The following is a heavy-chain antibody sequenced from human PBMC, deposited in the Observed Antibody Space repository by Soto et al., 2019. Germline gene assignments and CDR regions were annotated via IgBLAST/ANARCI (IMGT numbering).Heavy chain of an antibody. V-gene: IGHV3-48*02. CDR1: GFSLANFP. D-gene: IGHD6-19*01. Sequence: GGSLRLSCVGSGFSLANFPMNWVRQTPGKGLEWISYISPRGDNIYYTESVKGRFTISRDNARNSLYLQMNSLRDEDAALCYCAKGPNPNIGWPHYFDSWGDGVPVTVSS. J-gene: IGHJ4*01. CDR2: ISPRGDNI. CDR3: AKGPNPNIGWPHYFDS.